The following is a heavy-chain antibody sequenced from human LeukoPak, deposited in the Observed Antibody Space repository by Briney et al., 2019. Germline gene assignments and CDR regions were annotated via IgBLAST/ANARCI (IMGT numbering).Heavy chain of an antibody. CDR3: ARAAKDIVATITEFDY. D-gene: IGHD5-12*01. V-gene: IGHV3-48*03. Sequence: GGSLRLSCAASGFTFSSYEMNWVRQAPGKGLEWVSYISSSSSTIYYADSVKGRFTISRDNAKNSLYLQMNSLRAEDTAVYYCARAAKDIVATITEFDYWGQGTLVTVSS. CDR2: ISSSSSTI. CDR1: GFTFSSYE. J-gene: IGHJ4*02.